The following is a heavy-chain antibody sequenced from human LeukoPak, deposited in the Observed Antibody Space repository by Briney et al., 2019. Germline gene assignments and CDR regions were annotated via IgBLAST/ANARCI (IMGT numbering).Heavy chain of an antibody. Sequence: PGGSLRLSCAASGFTFSDYYMSWIRQAPGKGLEWVSVIYSGGSTYYADSVKGRFTISRDNSKNTLYLQMDSLRAEDTAVYYCARENIAVAGIDYWGQGTLVTVSS. CDR1: GFTFSDYY. CDR2: IYSGGST. D-gene: IGHD6-19*01. CDR3: ARENIAVAGIDY. V-gene: IGHV3-66*01. J-gene: IGHJ4*02.